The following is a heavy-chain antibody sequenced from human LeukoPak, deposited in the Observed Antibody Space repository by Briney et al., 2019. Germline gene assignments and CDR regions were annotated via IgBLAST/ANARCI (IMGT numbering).Heavy chain of an antibody. J-gene: IGHJ6*03. V-gene: IGHV4-59*01. Sequence: SETLSLTCTVSGGSISSYYWSWIRQPPGKGPEWIGYIYYSGSTNYNPSLKSRVTISVDTSKNQFSLKLSSVTAADTAVYYCASIPRHLSYMDVWGKGTTVTVSS. D-gene: IGHD2-21*01. CDR1: GGSISSYY. CDR2: IYYSGST. CDR3: ASIPRHLSYMDV.